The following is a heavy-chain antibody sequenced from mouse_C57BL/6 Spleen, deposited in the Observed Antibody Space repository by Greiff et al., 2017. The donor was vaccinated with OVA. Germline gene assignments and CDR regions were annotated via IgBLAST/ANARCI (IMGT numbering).Heavy chain of an antibody. CDR1: GFTFSDYG. Sequence: DVHLVESGGGLVKPGGSLKLSCAASGFTFSDYGMHWVRQAPEKGLEWVAYISSGSSTIYYADTVKGRFTISRDNAKNTLFLQMTSLRSEDTAMYYCARRLLTGTLFDYWGQGTTLTVSS. CDR2: ISSGSSTI. V-gene: IGHV5-17*01. J-gene: IGHJ2*01. CDR3: ARRLLTGTLFDY. D-gene: IGHD4-1*01.